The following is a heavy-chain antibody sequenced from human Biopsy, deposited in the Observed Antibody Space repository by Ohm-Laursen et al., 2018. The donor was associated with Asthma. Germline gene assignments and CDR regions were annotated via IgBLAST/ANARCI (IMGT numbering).Heavy chain of an antibody. CDR2: IMTVFGTT. Sequence: GASVKVSCKAPGGTFSNFAISWVRQAPGQGLEWLGGIMTVFGTTNYAQKFQGRVTITADESTSTAYMEVTSLRSEDTAIYYCARCQVGYSSGWSLLLKKMYYSGMDVWGQGTAVTVSS. CDR1: GGTFSNFA. CDR3: ARCQVGYSSGWSLLLKKMYYSGMDV. V-gene: IGHV1-69*13. D-gene: IGHD6-19*01. J-gene: IGHJ6*02.